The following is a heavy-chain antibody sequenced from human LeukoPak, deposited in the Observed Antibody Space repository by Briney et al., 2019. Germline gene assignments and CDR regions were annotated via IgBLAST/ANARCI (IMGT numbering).Heavy chain of an antibody. V-gene: IGHV4-31*03. CDR1: GGSIRSDGYY. Sequence: SETLSLTCTVSGGSIRSDGYYWGWIRQPPEKGLEWIGHIYSSGSTYYNPSLKGRVTISVDPSKNQFSLNLTGVTAADTAVYYCARKSRGYDFPWFDPWGQGILGTVSS. J-gene: IGHJ5*02. CDR3: ARKSRGYDFPWFDP. D-gene: IGHD5-12*01. CDR2: IYSSGST.